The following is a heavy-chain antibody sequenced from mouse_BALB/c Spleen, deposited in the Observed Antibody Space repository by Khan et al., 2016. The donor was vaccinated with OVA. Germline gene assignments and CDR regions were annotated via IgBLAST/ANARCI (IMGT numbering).Heavy chain of an antibody. CDR3: ARQITATVAMDY. V-gene: IGHV5-12-2*01. CDR2: ISNGGGGP. J-gene: IGHJ4*01. Sequence: DVKLVESGGGLVQPGGSLKLSCAASGFTFSIYTMSWVRQTPEKRLEWVAYISNGGGGPFYSDTVKGRFSISIDTAKNTLYLHMSNMKTEDTAMYFCARQITATVAMDYWGQETSVTVSS. D-gene: IGHD1-2*01. CDR1: GFTFSIYT.